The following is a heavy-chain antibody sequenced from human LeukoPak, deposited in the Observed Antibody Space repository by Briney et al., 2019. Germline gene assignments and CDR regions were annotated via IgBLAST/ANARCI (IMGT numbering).Heavy chain of an antibody. J-gene: IGHJ4*02. V-gene: IGHV3-23*01. CDR2: ISSSGGCT. D-gene: IGHD6-13*01. CDR3: TKKECSTCYGFCFDY. Sequence: GGSLRLSCAASGFTFGSYAMSWVRQAPGKGLEWVSSISSSGGCTYYADSVKGRFTISRDNSRNTLFLQMNSLRAEDTAVYYCTKKECSTCYGFCFDYWGQGTLVTVSS. CDR1: GFTFGSYA.